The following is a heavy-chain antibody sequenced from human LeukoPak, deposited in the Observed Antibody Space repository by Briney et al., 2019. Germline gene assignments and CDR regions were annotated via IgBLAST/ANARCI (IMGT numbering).Heavy chain of an antibody. D-gene: IGHD1-1*01. CDR1: GFSISSGYY. CDR3: AREDRTATNFDY. V-gene: IGHV4-38-2*02. J-gene: IGHJ4*02. Sequence: SETLSLTCSVSGFSISSGYYWGWIRQPPEKGLEWIGTIFYGGSTYYNPSLKSRVTISVDTSKNQFSLKLSSVTAADTAVYYCAREDRTATNFDYWGQGTLVTVSS. CDR2: IFYGGST.